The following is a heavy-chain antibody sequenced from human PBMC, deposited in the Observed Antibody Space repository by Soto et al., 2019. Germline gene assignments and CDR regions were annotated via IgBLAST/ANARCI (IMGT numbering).Heavy chain of an antibody. CDR3: ARTYATSYYYDSSGYYHDAFDI. J-gene: IGHJ3*02. V-gene: IGHV4-34*01. D-gene: IGHD3-22*01. Sequence: PSETLSLTCAVYGGSFSGYYWSWIRQPPGKGLEWIGEINHSGSTNYNPSRKSRVTISVDTSKNQFSLKPSSVTAADTAVYYCARTYATSYYYDSSGYYHDAFDIWGQGTMVTVSS. CDR2: INHSGST. CDR1: GGSFSGYY.